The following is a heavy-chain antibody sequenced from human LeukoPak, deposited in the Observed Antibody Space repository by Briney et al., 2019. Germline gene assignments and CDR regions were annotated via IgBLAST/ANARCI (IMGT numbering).Heavy chain of an antibody. CDR2: IYYSGST. J-gene: IGHJ5*02. CDR1: GGSISSYY. CDR3: ARDRSSSWYPNWFDP. D-gene: IGHD6-13*01. Sequence: SETLSLTCTVSGGSISSYYWSWIRQPPGKGLEWIGYIYYSGSTNYNPSLKSRVTISVDTSKNQFSLKLSSVTAADTAVYYCARDRSSSWYPNWFDPWGQGTLVTVSS. V-gene: IGHV4-59*01.